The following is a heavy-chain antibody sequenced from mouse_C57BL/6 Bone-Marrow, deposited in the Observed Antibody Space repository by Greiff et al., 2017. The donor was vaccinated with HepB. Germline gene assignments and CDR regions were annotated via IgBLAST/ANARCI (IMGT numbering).Heavy chain of an antibody. Sequence: EVQLQQSVAELVRPGASVKLSCTASGFNIKNTYMHWVKQRPEQGLEWIGRIDPANGNTKYAPKFQGKATITADTSSNTAYLQLSSLTSEDTAIYYCARWPLIYYYGSSYVFFDYWGQGTTLTVSS. J-gene: IGHJ2*01. CDR2: IDPANGNT. CDR1: GFNIKNTY. D-gene: IGHD1-1*01. CDR3: ARWPLIYYYGSSYVFFDY. V-gene: IGHV14-3*01.